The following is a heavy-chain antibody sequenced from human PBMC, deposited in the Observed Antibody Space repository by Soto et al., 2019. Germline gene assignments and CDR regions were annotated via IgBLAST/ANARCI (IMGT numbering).Heavy chain of an antibody. CDR3: ARDCGYGDYYFDY. D-gene: IGHD4-17*01. CDR1: GYTFTVYY. J-gene: IGHJ4*02. V-gene: IGHV1-2*04. CDR2: INPNSGGT. Sequence: AASVKVSCKASGYTFTVYYMHWVRQAPGQGLEWMGWINPNSGGTNYAQKFQGWVTMTRDTSISTAYMELSRLRSDDTAVYYCARDCGYGDYYFDYWGQGTLVTVSS.